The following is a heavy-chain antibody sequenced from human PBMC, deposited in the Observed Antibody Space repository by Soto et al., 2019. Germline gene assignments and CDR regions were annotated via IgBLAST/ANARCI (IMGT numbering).Heavy chain of an antibody. CDR3: SRGTWETATIRPENY. D-gene: IGHD5-12*01. Sequence: EVQLVESGGGLVKPGRSLRLSCIASGFTFGDYPMSWFRQAPGKGLEWVGFIRSKPYGETAEYAASVKGRFTISRDNSTSIAYLHMNSLKTEDTDVYYCSRGTWETATIRPENYWGQGTLVTVSS. CDR1: GFTFGDYP. V-gene: IGHV3-49*05. J-gene: IGHJ4*02. CDR2: IRSKPYGETA.